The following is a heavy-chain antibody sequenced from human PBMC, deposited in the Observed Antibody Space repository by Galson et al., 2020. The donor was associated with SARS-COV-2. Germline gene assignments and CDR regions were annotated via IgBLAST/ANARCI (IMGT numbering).Heavy chain of an antibody. V-gene: IGHV4-34*01. D-gene: IGHD6-19*01. CDR2: INHSGST. CDR1: GGSFSCYY. CDR3: ARRASRGWLYYYMDV. Sequence: SQTPSLTCSVYGGSFSCYYWSWIRQPPGQGPEWIGAINHSGSTNYNPSLQSRVTISVDTSKNQVSLNLSSVTAADTTVYYCARRASRGWLYYYMDVWGKGTKVTISS. J-gene: IGHJ6*03.